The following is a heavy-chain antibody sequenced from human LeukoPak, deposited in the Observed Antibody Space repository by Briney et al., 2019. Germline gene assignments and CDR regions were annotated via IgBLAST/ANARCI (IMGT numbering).Heavy chain of an antibody. D-gene: IGHD2-2*01. J-gene: IGHJ6*02. Sequence: PSETLSLTCTVSGGSISSYYWSWIRQPPGKGLEWIGYIYYSGSTNYNPSLKSRVTISVDTSKNQFSLKLSSVTAADTAVYYCARGNCSSTSCYPYYYYYYGMDVWGQGTTVTVSS. V-gene: IGHV4-59*01. CDR2: IYYSGST. CDR1: GGSISSYY. CDR3: ARGNCSSTSCYPYYYYYYGMDV.